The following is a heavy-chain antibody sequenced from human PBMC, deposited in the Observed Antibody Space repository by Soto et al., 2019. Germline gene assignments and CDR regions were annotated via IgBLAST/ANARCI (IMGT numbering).Heavy chain of an antibody. Sequence: GGSLRLCCAASGFAFNTYAMSWVRQAPGKGLQWVSGVSGSGDTKYYAESVKGRFTISRDNSKNTLYLQMNSLRADDTAVYYCAKDTFPGYCSGGNCFSLGGAASWGQGTLVTVS. CDR1: GFAFNTYA. D-gene: IGHD2-15*01. CDR3: AKDTFPGYCSGGNCFSLGGAAS. V-gene: IGHV3-23*01. CDR2: VSGSGDTK. J-gene: IGHJ5*02.